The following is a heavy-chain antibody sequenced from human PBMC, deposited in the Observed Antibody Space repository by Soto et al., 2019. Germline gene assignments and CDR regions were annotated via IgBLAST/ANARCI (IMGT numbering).Heavy chain of an antibody. D-gene: IGHD6-13*01. CDR3: ARDVIAAAGTAG. Sequence: SVKVSCKASGYTFSNYGVSWVRQAPGQGLEWMGGIIPIFGTANYAQKFQGRVTITADESTSTAYMELSSLRSEDTAVYYCARDVIAAAGTAGWGQGTLVTVSS. J-gene: IGHJ4*02. CDR1: GYTFSNYG. CDR2: IIPIFGTA. V-gene: IGHV1-69*13.